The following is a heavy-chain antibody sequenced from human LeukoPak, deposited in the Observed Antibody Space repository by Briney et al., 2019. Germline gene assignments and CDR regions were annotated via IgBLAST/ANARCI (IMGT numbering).Heavy chain of an antibody. CDR2: INPSGGST. CDR1: GYTFTSYY. D-gene: IGHD6-13*01. J-gene: IGHJ1*01. Sequence: ASVKVSCKASGYTFTSYYMYWVRQAPGQGLEWMGIINPSGGSTSYAQKFQGRVTMTRDTSTSTVYMELSSLRSEDTAVYYCATERDQYSSSWYPYFQHWGQGTLVTVSS. CDR3: ATERDQYSSSWYPYFQH. V-gene: IGHV1-46*01.